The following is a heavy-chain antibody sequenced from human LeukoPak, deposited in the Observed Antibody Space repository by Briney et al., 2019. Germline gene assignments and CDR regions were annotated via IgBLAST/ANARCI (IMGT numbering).Heavy chain of an antibody. Sequence: GGSLRLSCAASGFTFSSYWMHWVRQAPGKGLVWVSRINTDGSSTTYADSVKGRFTISRDNAKNTLYLQMSSLRAEDTVVYYCARNLGYSPFDYWGQGTLVTVSS. CDR1: GFTFSSYW. CDR3: ARNLGYSPFDY. J-gene: IGHJ4*02. V-gene: IGHV3-74*01. D-gene: IGHD3-22*01. CDR2: INTDGSST.